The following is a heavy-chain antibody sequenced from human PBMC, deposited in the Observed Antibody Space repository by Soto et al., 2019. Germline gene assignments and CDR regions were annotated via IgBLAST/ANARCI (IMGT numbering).Heavy chain of an antibody. J-gene: IGHJ4*02. Sequence: QVQLVQSGAEVRKPGASVKISCKTSGYTFIDYAIHWVRQAPGQRLECMGWINGGNGKTFYSQNFQGRVTITKDTSATTAYMELSTLRFEDTAVYYCARDWTHSGFDYWGQGTLVTVSS. CDR1: GYTFIDYA. D-gene: IGHD3-10*01. V-gene: IGHV1-3*01. CDR2: INGGNGKT. CDR3: ARDWTHSGFDY.